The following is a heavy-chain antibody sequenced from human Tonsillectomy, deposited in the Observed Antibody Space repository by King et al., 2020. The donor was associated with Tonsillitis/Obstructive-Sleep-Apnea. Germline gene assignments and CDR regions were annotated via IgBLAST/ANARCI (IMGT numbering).Heavy chain of an antibody. J-gene: IGHJ4*02. D-gene: IGHD5-18*01. V-gene: IGHV4-59*01. CDR1: GGSISSYY. CDR3: ARLDVDTAMVTPFDY. Sequence: VQLQESGPGLVKPSETLSLTCTVSGGSISSYYWSWIRPPPGKGLEWIGYINYSGSTNYNPSLKSRVTISVDTSKNQFSLKLSSVTAADTAVYYCARLDVDTAMVTPFDYWGQGTLVTVSS. CDR2: INYSGST.